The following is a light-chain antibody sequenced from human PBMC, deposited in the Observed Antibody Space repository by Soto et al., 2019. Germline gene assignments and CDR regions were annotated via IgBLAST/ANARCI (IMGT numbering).Light chain of an antibody. CDR2: AAS. Sequence: DIQMTQSSSSLSASVGESVIITCRASQSISRYLNWYQQKPGKVPNLLIYAASSLQSGVPSRFNGSGSGTDCTLTISSLQPEDFATYYCQQSYGTPYTFVQGTKLELK. CDR3: QQSYGTPYT. V-gene: IGKV1-39*01. CDR1: QSISRY. J-gene: IGKJ2*01.